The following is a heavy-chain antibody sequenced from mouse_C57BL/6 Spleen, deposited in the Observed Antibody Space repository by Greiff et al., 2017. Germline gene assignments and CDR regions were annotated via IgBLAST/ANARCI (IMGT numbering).Heavy chain of an antibody. CDR2: IRLKSDNYAT. CDR1: GFTFSNYW. CDR3: TAPHAMDY. Sequence: DVQLQESGGGLVQPGGSMKLSCVASGFTFSNYWMNWVRQSPEKGLEWVAQIRLKSDNYATHYVESVKGRFTISRDDSKSSVYLQMNNLRAEDTGIYYCTAPHAMDYWGQGTSVTVSS. V-gene: IGHV6-3*01. J-gene: IGHJ4*01.